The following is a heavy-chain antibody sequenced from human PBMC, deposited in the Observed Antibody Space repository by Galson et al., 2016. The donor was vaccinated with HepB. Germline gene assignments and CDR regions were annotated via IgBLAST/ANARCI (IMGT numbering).Heavy chain of an antibody. CDR2: ISSSGSYI. V-gene: IGHV3-21*01. D-gene: IGHD3-3*01. Sequence: SLRLSCAASGLTFSSYSMNWVRQAPGKGLEWVSAISSSGSYIYYADSVKGRFTISRDNAKNSLYLQMNSLRAEDTAVYYCASLERFVGVAHASQLSHYYGVDVWGQGTTVTVSS. J-gene: IGHJ6*02. CDR1: GLTFSSYS. CDR3: ASLERFVGVAHASQLSHYYGVDV.